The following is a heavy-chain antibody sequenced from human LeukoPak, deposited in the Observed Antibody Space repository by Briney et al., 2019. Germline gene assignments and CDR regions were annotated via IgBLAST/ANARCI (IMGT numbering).Heavy chain of an antibody. CDR1: GFTSSSYG. Sequence: GGSLRLSCAASGFTSSSYGMHWVRQAPGKGLEWVAFIRYDGSKKYYADSVKGRITISRDNSKNTLYLQMNSLRAEDTAVYYCAKGAKRLGYCSGGTCYSNYDYYYMDVWGKGTTVTISS. J-gene: IGHJ6*03. D-gene: IGHD2-15*01. CDR3: AKGAKRLGYCSGGTCYSNYDYYYMDV. V-gene: IGHV3-30*02. CDR2: IRYDGSKK.